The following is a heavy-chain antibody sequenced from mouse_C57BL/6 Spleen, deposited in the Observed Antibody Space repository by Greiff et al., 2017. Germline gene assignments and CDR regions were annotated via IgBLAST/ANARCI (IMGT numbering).Heavy chain of an antibody. V-gene: IGHV1-85*01. CDR3: ARSGAYYDDDGAWFAY. J-gene: IGHJ3*01. D-gene: IGHD2-4*01. CDR1: GYTFTSYD. Sequence: QVQLKQSGPELVKPGASVKLSCKASGYTFTSYDINWVKQRPGQGLEWIGWIYPRDGSTKYNEKFKGKATLTVDTSSSTAYMELHSLASEDSAVYFCARSGAYYDDDGAWFAYWGKGTLVTVSA. CDR2: IYPRDGST.